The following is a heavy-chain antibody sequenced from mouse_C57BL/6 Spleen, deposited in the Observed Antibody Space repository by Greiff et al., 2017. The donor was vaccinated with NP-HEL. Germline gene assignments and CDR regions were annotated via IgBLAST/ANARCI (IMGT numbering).Heavy chain of an antibody. V-gene: IGHV1-54*01. D-gene: IGHD2-5*01. J-gene: IGHJ2*01. CDR1: GYAFTNYL. CDR3: ATYYSKGGYFDY. Sequence: QVQLQQSGAELVRPGTSVKVSCKASGYAFTNYLIEWVKQRPGQGLEWIGVINPGSGGTNYNEKFKGKATLTAEKSSSTAYMQLSSLTSEDSAVYFCATYYSKGGYFDYWGQGTTLTVSS. CDR2: INPGSGGT.